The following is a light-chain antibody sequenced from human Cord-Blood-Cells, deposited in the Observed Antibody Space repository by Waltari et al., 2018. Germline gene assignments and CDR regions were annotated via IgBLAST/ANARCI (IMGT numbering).Light chain of an antibody. CDR2: DVS. Sequence: QSALTQPAPVSGSPGQSITISCTGTSSDVGGYNYVSWYQQHPGKAPKLMIYDVSNRPSGVSNRVSGSKSGNTASLTISGLQAEDEADYYCSSYTSSSTLYVFGTGTKVTVL. J-gene: IGLJ1*01. CDR3: SSYTSSSTLYV. CDR1: SSDVGGYNY. V-gene: IGLV2-14*01.